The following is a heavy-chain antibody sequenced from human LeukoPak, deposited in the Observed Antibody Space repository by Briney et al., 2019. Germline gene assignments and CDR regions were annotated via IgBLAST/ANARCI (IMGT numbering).Heavy chain of an antibody. CDR2: INWNGGST. CDR3: ASQGSGYDSPIDY. D-gene: IGHD5-12*01. J-gene: IGHJ4*02. CDR1: GFTFHDYG. V-gene: IGHV3-20*04. Sequence: PGGSLRLSCAASGFTFHDYGMSWVRQAPGKGLEWVSGINWNGGSTGYADSVKGRFTISRDNARNSVYLEMNSLRAEDTAVYYCASQGSGYDSPIDYWGQGTLVTVSS.